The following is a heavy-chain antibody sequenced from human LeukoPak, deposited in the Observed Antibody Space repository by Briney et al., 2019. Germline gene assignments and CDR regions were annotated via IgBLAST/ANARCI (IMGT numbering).Heavy chain of an antibody. J-gene: IGHJ5*02. D-gene: IGHD2-2*01. CDR2: IYYSGST. CDR1: GGSISSYY. Sequence: SETLSLTCTVSGGSISSYYWSWIRQPPGKGLEWIGYIYYSGSTNYNPSLKSRVTISVDTSKNQFSLKLSSVTAADTAVYYCARSEDIVIIPAARLRFGPWGQGTLVTVSS. V-gene: IGHV4-59*01. CDR3: ARSEDIVIIPAARLRFGP.